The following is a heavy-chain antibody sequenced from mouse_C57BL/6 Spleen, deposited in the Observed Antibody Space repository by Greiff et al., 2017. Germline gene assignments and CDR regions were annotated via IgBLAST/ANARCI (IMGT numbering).Heavy chain of an antibody. Sequence: QVQLQQSGPELVKPGASVKISCKASGYAFSSSWMNWVKQRPGTGLEWIGRIYPGDGDTNYNGKFKGKATLTADKSSSTAYMQLSSLTSEDSAVYYCASAGTTVVATDYWGQGTTLTVAS. CDR3: ASAGTTVVATDY. V-gene: IGHV1-82*01. J-gene: IGHJ2*01. CDR2: IYPGDGDT. CDR1: GYAFSSSW. D-gene: IGHD1-1*01.